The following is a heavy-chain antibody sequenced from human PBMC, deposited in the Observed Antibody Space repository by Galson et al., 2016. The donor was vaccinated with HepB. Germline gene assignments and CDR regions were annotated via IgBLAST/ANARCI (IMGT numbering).Heavy chain of an antibody. Sequence: SLRLSCAASGFKLSRYGMHWVRQAPGKGLEWVAVTWYDGSNTYYADSVKGRFTISRDNFKNTLYLQMNSLRAEDTALYYCARAASPYSSSSGWIDPWGQGTPVTVSS. CDR1: GFKLSRYG. D-gene: IGHD6-6*01. J-gene: IGHJ5*02. CDR3: ARAASPYSSSSGWIDP. V-gene: IGHV3-33*01. CDR2: TWYDGSNT.